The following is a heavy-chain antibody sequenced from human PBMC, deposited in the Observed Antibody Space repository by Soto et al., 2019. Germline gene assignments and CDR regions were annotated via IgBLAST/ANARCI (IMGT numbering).Heavy chain of an antibody. CDR2: ISWNGNIM. CDR1: GFTFDEYA. CDR3: AKGGPDAFCGGGRCYFDS. V-gene: IGHV3-9*01. J-gene: IGHJ4*02. D-gene: IGHD2-15*01. Sequence: EVQLVESGGGLVQPGRSLRVSCAASGFTFDEYAMHWVRRVPGKGLEWVSSISWNGNIMGYAGSVKGRFTISRDNAKNSLYLQMNSLRPEDTALYFCAKGGPDAFCGGGRCYFDSWGQGTLVTVSS.